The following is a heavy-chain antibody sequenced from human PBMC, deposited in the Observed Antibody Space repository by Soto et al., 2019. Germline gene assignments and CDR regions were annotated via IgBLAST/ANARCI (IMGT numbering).Heavy chain of an antibody. CDR1: GGTFSSYA. Sequence: SVKVSCKASGGTFSSYAISWVRQAPGQGLEWMGGIIPIFGTANYAQKFQGRVTITADESTSTAYMELSSLRSEDTAVYYCASGYCSGGSCYSDYYYYGMDVWGQGTTVTV. V-gene: IGHV1-69*13. CDR2: IIPIFGTA. D-gene: IGHD2-15*01. J-gene: IGHJ6*02. CDR3: ASGYCSGGSCYSDYYYYGMDV.